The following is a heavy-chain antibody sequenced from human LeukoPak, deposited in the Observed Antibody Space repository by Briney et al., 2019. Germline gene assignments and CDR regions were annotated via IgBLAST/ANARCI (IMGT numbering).Heavy chain of an antibody. V-gene: IGHV3-7*01. CDR3: ARDKPRGSYYGSIFDS. CDR2: IRDDGGEI. D-gene: IGHD1-26*01. Sequence: GESLKISCEASGFTFSSYWMSWVRQAPGKGLEWVANIRDDGGEIYYVDSVKGGFTFSRDNAKSSLFLQMNSLRAEDAAVYYCARDKPRGSYYGSIFDSWGQGTLVTVSS. CDR1: GFTFSSYW. J-gene: IGHJ4*02.